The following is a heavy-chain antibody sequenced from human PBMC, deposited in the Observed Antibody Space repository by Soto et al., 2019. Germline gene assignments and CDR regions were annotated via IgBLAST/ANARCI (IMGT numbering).Heavy chain of an antibody. CDR2: IYSGGST. V-gene: IGHV3-66*01. Sequence: GGSLRLSCAASGFTVSSNYMSWVRQAPGKGLEWVSVIYSGGSTYYADSVKGRFTISRDNSKNTLYLQMNSLRAEDTAVYYCARDRHDILTGFQNWFDPWGQGTLVTVSS. CDR1: GFTVSSNY. J-gene: IGHJ5*02. D-gene: IGHD3-9*01. CDR3: ARDRHDILTGFQNWFDP.